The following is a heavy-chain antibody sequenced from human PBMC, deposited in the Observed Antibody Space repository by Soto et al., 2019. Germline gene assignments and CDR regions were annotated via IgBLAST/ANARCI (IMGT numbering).Heavy chain of an antibody. CDR3: AGSRITIFGVVIPTGWFEP. D-gene: IGHD3-3*01. J-gene: IGHJ5*02. V-gene: IGHV4-31*03. Sequence: QVQLQESGPGLVKPSQTLSLTCTVSGGSISSGGYYWSWIRQHPGKGLEWIGYIYYSGSTYYNPSLKSRVTISVDTSKNQFSLKLSSVTAADTAVYYCAGSRITIFGVVIPTGWFEPWGQGTLVTVSS. CDR2: IYYSGST. CDR1: GGSISSGGYY.